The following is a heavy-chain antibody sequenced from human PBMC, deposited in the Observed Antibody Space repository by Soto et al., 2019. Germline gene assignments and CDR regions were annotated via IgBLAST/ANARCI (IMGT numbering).Heavy chain of an antibody. V-gene: IGHV3-15*01. J-gene: IGHJ4*02. CDR3: TTGIYYDILTGYHNVAY. Sequence: GWSLRLSCVASGFNLSHPWMTWVRQAAGKGLEWVGRIKSKTDGGTADYAAPVKGRATISRDDSKNTVYLQMNSLKTEDTAVYYCTTGIYYDILTGYHNVAYWGQGALVTVSS. CDR2: IKSKTDGGTA. CDR1: GFNLSHPW. D-gene: IGHD3-9*01.